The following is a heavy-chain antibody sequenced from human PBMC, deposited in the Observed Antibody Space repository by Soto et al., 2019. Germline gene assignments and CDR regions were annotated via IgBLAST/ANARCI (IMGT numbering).Heavy chain of an antibody. CDR3: AKDSWYFDL. CDR1: GFVFTNFW. J-gene: IGHJ4*02. Sequence: GESLKISCEASGFVFTNFWMHWVRHVPGKGLVWVARIDTSGHSTNYAESVKGRFTISRDNAKNTVSLQMNSLRVEDTGVYYCAKDSWYFDLWSQGSQVTVSS. CDR2: IDTSGHST. V-gene: IGHV3-74*01. D-gene: IGHD6-13*01.